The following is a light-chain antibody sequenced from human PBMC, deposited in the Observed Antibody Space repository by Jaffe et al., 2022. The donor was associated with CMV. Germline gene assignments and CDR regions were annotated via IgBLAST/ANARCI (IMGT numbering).Light chain of an antibody. CDR2: DVT. Sequence: QSALTQPRSVSGSPGQSVTISCTGTSSDVGGYNYVSWYQHYPGKAPKLLIYDVTKRPSGVPDRFSGSKSDNTASLTISGLQADDEADYYCCSYAGTYTWVFGGGTNLAVL. CDR3: CSYAGTYTWV. J-gene: IGLJ3*02. V-gene: IGLV2-11*01. CDR1: SSDVGGYNY.